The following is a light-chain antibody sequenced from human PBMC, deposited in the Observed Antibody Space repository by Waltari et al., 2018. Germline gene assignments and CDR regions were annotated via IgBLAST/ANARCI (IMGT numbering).Light chain of an antibody. CDR2: GAS. CDR1: QSVSTN. Sequence: EIVMTQSPATLSVSPGERVTLSCRASQSVSTNLAWYQQKPGQPPRLLIYGASTRATGIPARFSGIGSGTEFSLTISSLQSEDFTVYFCQQYNNWPLFTFGPGTKVDIK. V-gene: IGKV3-15*01. J-gene: IGKJ3*01. CDR3: QQYNNWPLFT.